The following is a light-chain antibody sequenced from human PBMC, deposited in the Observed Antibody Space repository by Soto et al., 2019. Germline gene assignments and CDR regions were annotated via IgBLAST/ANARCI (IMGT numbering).Light chain of an antibody. CDR3: KQYGSSPLT. CDR2: GAS. CDR1: QSVSSSY. J-gene: IGKJ4*01. Sequence: EIVLTQSPGTLSLSPGERATLSCRASQSVSSSYSAWYQQKPGQAPRLLIYGASSRATGIPDRFSGSGSGTDFTLTISRLEPEDFAVYYCKQYGSSPLTFGGGTKVDIK. V-gene: IGKV3-20*01.